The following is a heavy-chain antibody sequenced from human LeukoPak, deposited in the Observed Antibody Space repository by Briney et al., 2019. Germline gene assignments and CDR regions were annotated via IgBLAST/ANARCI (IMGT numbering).Heavy chain of an antibody. CDR1: GGSISSYY. CDR3: ATNAGYCSSTSCYSWFDP. CDR2: IYYSGST. D-gene: IGHD2-2*01. Sequence: SETLSLTCTVSGGSISSYYWSWIRQPPGKGLEWIGYIYYSGSTNYNPSLKSRVTISADTSKNQFSLKLSSVTAADTAVYYCATNAGYCSSTSCYSWFDPWGQGTLVTVSS. V-gene: IGHV4-59*01. J-gene: IGHJ5*02.